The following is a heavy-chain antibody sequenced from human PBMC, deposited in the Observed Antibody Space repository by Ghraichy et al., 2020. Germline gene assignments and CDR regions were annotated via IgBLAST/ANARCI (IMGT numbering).Heavy chain of an antibody. J-gene: IGHJ6*02. CDR2: IWYDGSNK. V-gene: IGHV3-33*01. CDR1: GFTFSSYG. D-gene: IGHD6-6*01. CDR3: ARDLRAHSSSSGYYYYGMDV. Sequence: GESLNISCAASGFTFSSYGMHWVRQAPGKGLEWVAVIWYDGSNKYYADSVKGRFTISRDNSKNTLYLQMNSLRAEDTAVYYCARDLRAHSSSSGYYYYGMDVWGQGTTVTVSS.